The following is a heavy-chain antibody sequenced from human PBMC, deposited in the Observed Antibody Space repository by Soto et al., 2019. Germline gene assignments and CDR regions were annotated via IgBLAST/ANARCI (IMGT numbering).Heavy chain of an antibody. CDR3: TRSRDYDILAGSVSRLGTGVYYYGMDV. CDR1: GVTCGGFG. Sequence: PGGLMRLPCAVAGVTCGGFGMRWVSQASGERLEWVGRIRSKANSYATAYAASVKGRFTISRDDSKNTAYLQMNSLKTEDTAVYYCTRSRDYDILAGSVSRLGTGVYYYGMDVWGQGTTVTVSS. J-gene: IGHJ6*02. V-gene: IGHV3-73*01. CDR2: IRSKANSYAT. D-gene: IGHD3-9*01.